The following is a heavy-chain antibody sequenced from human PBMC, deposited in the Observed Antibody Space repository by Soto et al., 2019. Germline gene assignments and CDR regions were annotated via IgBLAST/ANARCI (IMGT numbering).Heavy chain of an antibody. CDR3: ASAPAHDAFDI. CDR1: GYTFTSYY. J-gene: IGHJ3*02. V-gene: IGHV1-46*03. CDR2: INPSGGST. Sequence: QVQLVQSGAEVKKPGASVKVSCKASGYTFTSYYMHWVRQAPGQGLEWMGIINPSGGSTSYEQMFQGRVNMTRDTSTSTVYMELSSLGSEETAVYYCASAPAHDAFDIWGQGTMVTVSS.